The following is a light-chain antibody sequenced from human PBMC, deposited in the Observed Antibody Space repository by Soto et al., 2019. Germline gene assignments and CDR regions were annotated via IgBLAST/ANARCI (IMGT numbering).Light chain of an antibody. Sequence: IQMTQSPSSLSASVGDRVTITCRASQGISNYLAWYQQKPGKVPELLIYDASTLESGVPSRFSGSGSGTEFSLTISSLQPDDFATFYCQQYSSFSRTFGQGTKVDIK. J-gene: IGKJ1*01. CDR1: QGISNY. CDR3: QQYSSFSRT. V-gene: IGKV1-13*02. CDR2: DAS.